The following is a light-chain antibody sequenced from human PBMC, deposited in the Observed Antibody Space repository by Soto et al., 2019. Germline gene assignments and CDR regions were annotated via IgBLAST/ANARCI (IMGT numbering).Light chain of an antibody. CDR1: QSVGSD. CDR2: GAS. J-gene: IGKJ1*01. CDR3: QQYNNWPRT. Sequence: EIVMTQSPATLSVSPGERAALSCRASQSVGSDLAWYQQKPGQAPRLLVYGASTRPTGIPTRFSGSGSGTEFTLTISSLQSEDFAVYYCQQYNNWPRTFGQGTKVDIK. V-gene: IGKV3-15*01.